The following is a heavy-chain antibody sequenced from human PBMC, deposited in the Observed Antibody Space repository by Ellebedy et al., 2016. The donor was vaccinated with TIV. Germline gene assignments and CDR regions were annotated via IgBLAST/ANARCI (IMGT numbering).Heavy chain of an antibody. CDR2: ISSSSSTI. J-gene: IGHJ6*02. CDR3: ARLGGSGSVDYYYYGMDV. Sequence: GGSLRLSXAASGFTFSSSSMNWVRQAPGKGLEWVSYISSSSSTIYYADSVKGRFTISRDNAKNSLYLQMNSLRDEDTAVYYCARLGGSGSVDYYYYGMDVWGQGTTVTVSS. D-gene: IGHD3-10*01. CDR1: GFTFSSSS. V-gene: IGHV3-48*02.